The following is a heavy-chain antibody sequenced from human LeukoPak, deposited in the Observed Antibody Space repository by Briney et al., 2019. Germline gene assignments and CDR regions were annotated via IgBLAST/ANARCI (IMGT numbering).Heavy chain of an antibody. CDR3: AKDPGIAVAGPTSFDY. Sequence: SETLSLTCTVSGGSISSRSYHWSWIRQPAGKGLEWIGRIYPSGSTNYDPSLKSRVTISVDTSKNQFSLKLTSVTAADTAVYYCAKDPGIAVAGPTSFDYWGQGTLVTVSS. D-gene: IGHD6-19*01. CDR2: IYPSGST. CDR1: GGSISSRSYH. J-gene: IGHJ4*02. V-gene: IGHV4-61*02.